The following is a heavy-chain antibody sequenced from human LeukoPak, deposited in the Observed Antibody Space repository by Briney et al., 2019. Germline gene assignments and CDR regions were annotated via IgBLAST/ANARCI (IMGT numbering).Heavy chain of an antibody. D-gene: IGHD3-16*01. CDR2: ISGSGGST. Sequence: GGSLRLSCAASGFTFSSYAMSWVRQAPGKGLEWVSAISGSGGSTYYADSVKGRFTISRDNSKSTLYLQMNTLRAEDTALYYCASRRGPEMLIVFDFWGQGTLVTVSS. CDR1: GFTFSSYA. V-gene: IGHV3-23*01. CDR3: ASRRGPEMLIVFDF. J-gene: IGHJ4*02.